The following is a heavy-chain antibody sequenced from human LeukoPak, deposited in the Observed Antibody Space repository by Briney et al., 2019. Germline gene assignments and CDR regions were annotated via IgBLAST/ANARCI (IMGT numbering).Heavy chain of an antibody. J-gene: IGHJ6*03. CDR1: GGTFSSYA. D-gene: IGHD5-24*01. CDR2: IIPIFGTA. V-gene: IGHV1-69*13. Sequence: HVASVKVSCKASGGTFSSYAISWVRQAPGQGLEWMGGIIPIFGTANYAQKFQGRVTITADESTSTAYMELSSLRSEDTAVYYCARGQGDRYYYYYYMDVWGKGTTVTISS. CDR3: ARGQGDRYYYYYYMDV.